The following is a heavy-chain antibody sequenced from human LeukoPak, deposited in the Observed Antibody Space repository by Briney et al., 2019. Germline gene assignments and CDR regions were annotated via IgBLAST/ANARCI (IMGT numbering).Heavy chain of an antibody. CDR1: GFTFSSYS. D-gene: IGHD5-24*01. CDR3: HLLGGGYIDFDY. J-gene: IGHJ4*02. CDR2: ISSSSSYI. Sequence: GGSLRLSCAASGFTFSSYSMNWVRQAPGKGLEWVSSISSSSSYIYYADSVKGRFTISRDNAKNSLYLQMNSLRAEDTAVYYCHLLGGGYIDFDYWGQGTLVTVSS. V-gene: IGHV3-21*01.